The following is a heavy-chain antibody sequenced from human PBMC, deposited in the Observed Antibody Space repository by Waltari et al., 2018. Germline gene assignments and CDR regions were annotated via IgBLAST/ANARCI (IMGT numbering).Heavy chain of an antibody. Sequence: EVQLVQSGAEVKKPGESLKISCKGSGYSFTSYWIGWVRQMPGKGLEWVGIIYPGDSDTSYSPSFQGQVTSSADKSSSTAYLQWSSLKASDTAMYYCARHRWGYSGSYYIQDYWGQGTLVTVSS. J-gene: IGHJ4*02. CDR1: GYSFTSYW. CDR3: ARHRWGYSGSYYIQDY. CDR2: IYPGDSDT. V-gene: IGHV5-51*01. D-gene: IGHD1-26*01.